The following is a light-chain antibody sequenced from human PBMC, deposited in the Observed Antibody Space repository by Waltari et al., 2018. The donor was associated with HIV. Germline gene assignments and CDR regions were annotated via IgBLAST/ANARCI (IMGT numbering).Light chain of an antibody. CDR1: QGVWSN. CDR2: GAA. CDR3: QQYNIRPRGNT. J-gene: IGKJ2*01. V-gene: IGKV3-15*01. Sequence: DIVMTQSPAILSVSPGERVTLSCRASQGVWSNLAWYQQKVGQAPRLLMYGAATRAAEIPVRFSGSGSETDFTRTIDSLQSEDFATYYCQQYNIRPRGNTFGQGTKLQIK.